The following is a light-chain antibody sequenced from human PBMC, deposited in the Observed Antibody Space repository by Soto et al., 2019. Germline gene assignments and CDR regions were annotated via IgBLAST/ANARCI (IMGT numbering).Light chain of an antibody. CDR2: EVS. CDR3: SSYTSTSILGI. Sequence: QSALTQPASVSGSPGQSITISCTGTSSDVGGYNYVSWYQQHPGKVPKLMIYEVSNRPSGVSNRFSGSKSGNTASLTISGLQAEDEADYYCSSYTSTSILGIFGTGTQLTVL. V-gene: IGLV2-14*01. CDR1: SSDVGGYNY. J-gene: IGLJ1*01.